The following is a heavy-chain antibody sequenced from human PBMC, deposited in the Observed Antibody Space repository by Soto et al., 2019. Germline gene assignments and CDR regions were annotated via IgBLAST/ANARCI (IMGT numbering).Heavy chain of an antibody. V-gene: IGHV3-9*01. CDR2: ISWNSGSI. J-gene: IGHJ6*02. CDR3: AKELTYYYGSGSSGSMDV. D-gene: IGHD3-10*01. Sequence: GGSLRLSCAASGFTFDDYAMHWVRQAPGKGLECVSGISWNSGSIGYADSVKGRFTISRDNAKNSLYLQMNSLRAEDTALYYCAKELTYYYGSGSSGSMDVWGQLTTVTVSS. CDR1: GFTFDDYA.